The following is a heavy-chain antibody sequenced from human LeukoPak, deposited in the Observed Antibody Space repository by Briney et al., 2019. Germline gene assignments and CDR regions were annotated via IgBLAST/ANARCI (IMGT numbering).Heavy chain of an antibody. D-gene: IGHD6-19*01. CDR1: GGSFSGYY. J-gene: IGHJ6*03. V-gene: IGHV4-34*01. CDR3: ASARSGWSLNYYYYYMDV. CDR2: INHSGI. Sequence: SETLSLTCAVYGGSFSGYYWNWIRQPPGKGLEWIGEINHSGIKYNPSLKSRVTISVDTSKNQFSLELSSVTAADTAVYYCASARSGWSLNYYYYYMDVWGKGTTVTVS.